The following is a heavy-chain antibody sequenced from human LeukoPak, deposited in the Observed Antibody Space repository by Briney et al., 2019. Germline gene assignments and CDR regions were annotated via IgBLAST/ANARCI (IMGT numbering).Heavy chain of an antibody. V-gene: IGHV4-59*01. D-gene: IGHD1-14*01. J-gene: IGHJ4*02. CDR3: ARHPPATGRFDY. CDR2: VYYDGST. Sequence: SETLSLTCTVSGVSIINYYWSWIRQPPEKGLEWIGYVYYDGSTNYNPSLKSRVTMSVDTSKNQLSLKLSSVTAADTAVYYCARHPPATGRFDYWGQGTLGTVSS. CDR1: GVSIINYY.